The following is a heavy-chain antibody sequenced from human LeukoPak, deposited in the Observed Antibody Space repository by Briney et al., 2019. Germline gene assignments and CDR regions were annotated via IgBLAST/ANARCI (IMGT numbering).Heavy chain of an antibody. D-gene: IGHD2-2*01. CDR3: AKSFRSTSLDY. CDR2: ISGSGDST. Sequence: GGSLRLSCTVSGFTVSSNSMSWVRQAPGKGLEWVSAISGSGDSTYYADSVKGRFTISRDNSRNTLYLQMNSLRAGDTAVYYCAKSFRSTSLDYWGQGTLVTVSS. V-gene: IGHV3-23*01. CDR1: GFTVSSNS. J-gene: IGHJ4*02.